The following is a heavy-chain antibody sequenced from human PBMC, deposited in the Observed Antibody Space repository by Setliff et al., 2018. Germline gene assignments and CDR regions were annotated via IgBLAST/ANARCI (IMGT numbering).Heavy chain of an antibody. CDR1: GGSISGGGYY. Sequence: SETLSLTCTVSGGSISGGGYYWTWIRQPAGKRLEWIGRVYNSGTTYNAFFASRVTMSIDTSKSQFSLNLNSVTAADTALYYCAKESLAINTRWFDPWGQGILVTVS. CDR2: VYNSGTT. V-gene: IGHV4-61*02. CDR3: AKESLAINTRWFDP. J-gene: IGHJ5*02. D-gene: IGHD3-3*02.